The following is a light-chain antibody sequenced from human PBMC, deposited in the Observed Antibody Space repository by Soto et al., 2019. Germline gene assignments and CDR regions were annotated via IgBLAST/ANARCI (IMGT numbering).Light chain of an antibody. CDR2: KAS. Sequence: DIKRTQSPSTLSGSVGDRVTIPCRASQTISSWLAWYQQKPGKAPKLLIYKASTLKSGVPSRFSGSGSGTEFTLTISSLQPDDFATYYCQHYNSYSEAFGQGTKVDIK. J-gene: IGKJ1*01. V-gene: IGKV1-5*03. CDR1: QTISSW. CDR3: QHYNSYSEA.